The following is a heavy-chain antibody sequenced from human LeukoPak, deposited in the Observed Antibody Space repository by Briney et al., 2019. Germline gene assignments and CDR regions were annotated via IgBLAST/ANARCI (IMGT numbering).Heavy chain of an antibody. D-gene: IGHD2-21*02. CDR3: AKDYVVVAATSDYYMDV. V-gene: IGHV3-48*03. CDR1: GFTFSSYE. Sequence: GGSLRLSCAASGFTFSSYEMNWVRQAPGKGLEWVSYISSSGSTIYYADSVKGRFTISRDNSKNTLYLQMNSLRAEDTAVYYCAKDYVVVAATSDYYMDVWGKGTTVTVSS. CDR2: ISSSGSTI. J-gene: IGHJ6*03.